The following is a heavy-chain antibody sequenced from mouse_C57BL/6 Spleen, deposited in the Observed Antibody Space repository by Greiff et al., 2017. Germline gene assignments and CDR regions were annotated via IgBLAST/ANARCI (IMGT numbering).Heavy chain of an antibody. V-gene: IGHV1-5*01. D-gene: IGHD1-1*01. CDR2: IYPGNSDT. CDR1: GYTFTSYW. CDR3: TRGGTTVVDYCDY. J-gene: IGHJ2*01. Sequence: VQLQQSGTVLARPGASVKMSCKTSGYTFTSYWMHWVKQRPGQGLEWIGAIYPGNSDTSSNQQFKGKAKLTAVTSASTAYMELSSLTNDDSAVYDCTRGGTTVVDYCDYWGQGTTLTVAS.